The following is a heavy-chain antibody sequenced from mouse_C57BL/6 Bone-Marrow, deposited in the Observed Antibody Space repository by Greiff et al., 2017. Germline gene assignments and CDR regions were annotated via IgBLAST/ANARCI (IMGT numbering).Heavy chain of an antibody. CDR2: INYDGSST. V-gene: IGHV5-16*01. CDR1: GFTFSDYY. Sequence: EVKLVESEGGLVQPGSSMKLSCTASGFTFSDYYMAWVRQVPEKGLEWVANINYDGSSTYYLDSLKSRFIISRDNAKNILYLQMSSLKSEDTATYYCARGSLDSYGIYSYFDVWGTGTTVTVSS. CDR3: ARGSLDSYGIYSYFDV. J-gene: IGHJ1*03. D-gene: IGHD1-1*01.